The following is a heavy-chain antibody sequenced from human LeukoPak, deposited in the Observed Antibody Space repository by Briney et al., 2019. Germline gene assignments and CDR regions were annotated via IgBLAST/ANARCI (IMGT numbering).Heavy chain of an antibody. V-gene: IGHV3-7*01. Sequence: GGSLRLSCAASGFTFSSYWMSWIRQAPGKGLEWVANIKQGGSETYYLDSVKGRFTISRDNSKNTLYLQMNSLRAEDTAVYYCAKMGRQPILKPKMVRGVALDYWGQGTLVTVSS. CDR3: AKMGRQPILKPKMVRGVALDY. J-gene: IGHJ4*02. CDR1: GFTFSSYW. CDR2: IKQGGSET. D-gene: IGHD3-10*01.